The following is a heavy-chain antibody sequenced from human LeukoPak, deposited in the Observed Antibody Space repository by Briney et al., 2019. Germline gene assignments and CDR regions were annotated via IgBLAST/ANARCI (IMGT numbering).Heavy chain of an antibody. CDR2: ISSSGSTI. CDR3: ARDGYCSSTSCYLSAFDI. V-gene: IGHV3-11*04. J-gene: IGHJ3*02. D-gene: IGHD2-2*03. Sequence: GGSLRLSCAASGFTFSDYYMSWIRQAPGKGLEWVSYISSSGSTIFYADSVKGRFTISRDNAKNSLYLQMNSLRAEDTAVYYCARDGYCSSTSCYLSAFDIWGQGTMVTVSS. CDR1: GFTFSDYY.